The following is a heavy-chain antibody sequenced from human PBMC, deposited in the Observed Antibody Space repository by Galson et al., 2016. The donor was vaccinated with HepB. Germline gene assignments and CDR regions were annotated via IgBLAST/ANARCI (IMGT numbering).Heavy chain of an antibody. D-gene: IGHD1-1*01. J-gene: IGHJ4*02. V-gene: IGHV3-33*06. CDR3: AKLEGQLTDDDY. Sequence: SLRLSCAASGFTFSDFGFHWVRQAPGKVLQWVAGIRYDGRNKYYADSVKGRFTISRDNSKNTLYLQMNSLRAEDTAVYYCAKLEGQLTDDDYWGQGTLVTVSS. CDR2: IRYDGRNK. CDR1: GFTFSDFG.